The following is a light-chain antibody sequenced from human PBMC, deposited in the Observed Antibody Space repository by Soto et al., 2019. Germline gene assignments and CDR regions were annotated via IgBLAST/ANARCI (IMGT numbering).Light chain of an antibody. J-gene: IGKJ2*01. Sequence: EIVLTQSPGTLSLSPGERATLSCRASQSFDSKYLAWYQQRPGQPPRLLIYSASSRATGIPDRFSGSGSGTDYTLTISRLEPEDVAVYYCQQYYSTPPYTFGQGTKLEIK. CDR3: QQYYSTPPYT. CDR1: QSFDSKY. V-gene: IGKV3-20*01. CDR2: SAS.